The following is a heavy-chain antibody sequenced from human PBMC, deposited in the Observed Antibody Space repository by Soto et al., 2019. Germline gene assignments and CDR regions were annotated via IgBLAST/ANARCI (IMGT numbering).Heavy chain of an antibody. D-gene: IGHD5-12*01. CDR1: GFTFTDYY. V-gene: IGHV3-11*01. CDR3: ARERAPDIRFDS. Sequence: QVQLVESGGGLVKPGGSLRLSCAASGFTFTDYYMSWIRQIPGKXXXXISXIXVRGDVIHYIDSVKGRFTISRDNAKNSVFLQMDSLRVEDSAIYYCARERAPDIRFDSWGQGTLVTVSS. CDR2: IXVRGDVI. J-gene: IGHJ5*01.